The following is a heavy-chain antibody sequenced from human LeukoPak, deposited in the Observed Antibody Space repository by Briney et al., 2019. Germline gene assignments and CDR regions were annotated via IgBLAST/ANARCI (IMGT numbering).Heavy chain of an antibody. Sequence: GRSLRLSCAASGFTFSTYTMHWVRQAPGKGLEWVSVISYDGSLKYYADSVKGRFTISRDNSKNTLFLQMNSLRAEDTAVYYCSTGDYYGSGRYWYYFDYWGQGTLVTVSS. CDR2: ISYDGSLK. CDR1: GFTFSTYT. CDR3: STGDYYGSGRYWYYFDY. V-gene: IGHV3-30*04. D-gene: IGHD3-10*01. J-gene: IGHJ4*02.